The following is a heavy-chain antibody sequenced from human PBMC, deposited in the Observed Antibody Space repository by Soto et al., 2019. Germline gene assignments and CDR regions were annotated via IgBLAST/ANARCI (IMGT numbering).Heavy chain of an antibody. D-gene: IGHD3-10*01. J-gene: IGHJ4*02. CDR3: ARVYPAHHYGWGNWQGDY. V-gene: IGHV1-18*01. Sequence: ASVKVSCKASGYTFTSYGISWVRQAPGQGLEWMGWISAYNGNTNYAQKLQGRVTMTTDTSTSTAYMELRSLRSDDTAVYYWARVYPAHHYGWGNWQGDYWGQGTLVTLSS. CDR2: ISAYNGNT. CDR1: GYTFTSYG.